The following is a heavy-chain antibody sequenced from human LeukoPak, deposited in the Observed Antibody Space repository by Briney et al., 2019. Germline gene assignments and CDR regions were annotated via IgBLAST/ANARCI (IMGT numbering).Heavy chain of an antibody. Sequence: SGPTLVKPTQTLTVTCSISDLSLSTSAVGVGWIRQPPGKALEWLALISWDDNKRYNPSLKSRLTITKDTSKNQVVLTMTNMDPVDTATYYCALDSGYFDYWGQGPLVTVSS. J-gene: IGHJ4*02. CDR3: ALDSGYFDY. V-gene: IGHV2-5*02. CDR2: ISWDDNK. CDR1: DLSLSTSAVG. D-gene: IGHD2-8*02.